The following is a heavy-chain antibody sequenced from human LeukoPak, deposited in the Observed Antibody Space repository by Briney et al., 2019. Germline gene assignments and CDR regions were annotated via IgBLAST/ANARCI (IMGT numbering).Heavy chain of an antibody. V-gene: IGHV7-4-1*02. CDR1: GYTFTYCT. Sequence: GASVKVSCKASGYTFTYCTMNWVRQAPGQGLEWIGWINTNTGNPTYAQGFTGRFVFSLDTSASTAFLQISSLKAADTAVYYCVRNGIYPLIYYDYWGQGTLVTVSS. CDR3: VRNGIYPLIYYDY. CDR2: INTNTGNP. D-gene: IGHD5-12*01. J-gene: IGHJ4*02.